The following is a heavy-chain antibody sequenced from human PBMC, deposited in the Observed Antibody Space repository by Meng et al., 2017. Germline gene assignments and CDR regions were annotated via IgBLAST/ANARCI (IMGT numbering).Heavy chain of an antibody. V-gene: IGHV4-61*01. CDR1: GGSVSSGSYY. CDR3: ARFGKDYYDRDTNFDY. Sequence: GSLRLSCTVSGGSVSSGSYYWSWIRQPPGKGLEWIGYIYYSGSTNYNPSLKSRVTISVDTSKNQFSLKLSSVTAEDTAVYYCARFGKDYYDRDTNFDYWGQGTLVTVSS. J-gene: IGHJ4*02. D-gene: IGHD3-22*01. CDR2: IYYSGST.